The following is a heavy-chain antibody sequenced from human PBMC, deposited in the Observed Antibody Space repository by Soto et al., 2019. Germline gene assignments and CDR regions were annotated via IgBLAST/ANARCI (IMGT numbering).Heavy chain of an antibody. D-gene: IGHD1-7*01. CDR2: ISSSGSFK. J-gene: IGHJ5*01. CDR1: GFSFSRDS. Sequence: RRLSCAASGFSFSRDSMGWVRQAPGKGLEWVSSISSSGSFKNYADSVKGRFTISRDNSKHSLYLQMNSLKDEDTAVYYCARDPPTGTTLDWVDSWGQVTLVTVSS. V-gene: IGHV3-21*01. CDR3: ARDPPTGTTLDWVDS.